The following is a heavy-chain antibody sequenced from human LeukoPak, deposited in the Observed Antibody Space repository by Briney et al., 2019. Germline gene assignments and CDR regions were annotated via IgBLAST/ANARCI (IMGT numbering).Heavy chain of an antibody. CDR3: ATESYYYYYGMDV. Sequence: APVTVSCKVSGYTLTELSMHWVRQAPGKGLEWMGGFDPEDGETIYAQKFQGRVTMTGDTSTDTAYMELSSLRSEDTAVYYCATESYYYYYGMDVWGQGTTVTVSS. CDR2: FDPEDGET. V-gene: IGHV1-24*01. J-gene: IGHJ6*02. CDR1: GYTLTELS.